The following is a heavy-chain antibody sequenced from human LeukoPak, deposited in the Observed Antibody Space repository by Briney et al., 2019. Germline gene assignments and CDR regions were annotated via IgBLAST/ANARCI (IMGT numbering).Heavy chain of an antibody. D-gene: IGHD6-13*01. J-gene: IGHJ6*03. V-gene: IGHV4-59*01. CDR3: ARLPDSSSWYWSPVGYYYYMDV. CDR1: GGSISSYY. CDR2: IYYSGST. Sequence: PSETLSLTCTVSGGSISSYYWSWIRQPPGKGLEWIGYIYYSGSTNYNPSLKSRVTISVDTSKNQFSLKLSSVTAADTAVYYCARLPDSSSWYWSPVGYYYYMDVWGKGTTVTVSS.